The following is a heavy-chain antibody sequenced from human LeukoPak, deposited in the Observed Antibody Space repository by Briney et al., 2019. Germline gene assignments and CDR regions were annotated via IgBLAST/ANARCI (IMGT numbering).Heavy chain of an antibody. D-gene: IGHD3-9*01. CDR3: ARQYYETLTGPNWFDA. Sequence: GESLKISCKGSGYTFTNYWIGWVRQMPGKGLEWMGVILPGDSDTRYSPSFKGQVTMSVDKSISTAHLQWSSLKASDTATYYCARQYYETLTGPNWFDAWGQGTLVTVSS. J-gene: IGHJ5*02. CDR1: GYTFTNYW. V-gene: IGHV5-51*01. CDR2: ILPGDSDT.